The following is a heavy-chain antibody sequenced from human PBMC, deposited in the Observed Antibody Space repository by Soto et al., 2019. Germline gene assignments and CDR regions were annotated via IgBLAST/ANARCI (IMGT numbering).Heavy chain of an antibody. Sequence: GSLSLSCAACGFRFSGLEMNGVGQAPGKGLEWVSYISGSVSAIYYADSVKGRFTISRDNAKNSLYLQMNSLRVEDTAVYYCARGGSGRFYYYYFAMDVWGQGTTVTVYS. V-gene: IGHV3-48*03. D-gene: IGHD3-10*01. CDR2: ISGSVSAI. J-gene: IGHJ6*02. CDR1: GFRFSGLE. CDR3: ARGGSGRFYYYYFAMDV.